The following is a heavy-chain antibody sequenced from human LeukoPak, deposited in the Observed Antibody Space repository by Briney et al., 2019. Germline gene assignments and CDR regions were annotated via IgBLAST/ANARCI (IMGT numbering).Heavy chain of an antibody. CDR1: GFTFNAYG. D-gene: IGHD6-6*01. V-gene: IGHV3-74*01. CDR2: IDSGGSNT. J-gene: IGHJ4*02. CDR3: TRVGREYSSSSPPDY. Sequence: GGSLRLSCAASGFTFNAYGMHWVRQGPGKGLVWVSRIDSGGSNTLYADSVRGRFTISRDNAKNTLYLQMNSLRVEDTAMYYCTRVGREYSSSSPPDYWGQGTLVTVSS.